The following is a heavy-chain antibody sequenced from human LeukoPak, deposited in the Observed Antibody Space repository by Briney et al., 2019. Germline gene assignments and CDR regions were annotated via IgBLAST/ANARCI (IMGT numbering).Heavy chain of an antibody. V-gene: IGHV4-59*01. CDR1: GGSISSYY. D-gene: IGHD3-10*01. Sequence: SETLSLTFTVSGGSISSYYWSWIRQPPGKGLEWIGYIYYSGSTNYNPSLKSRVTISVDTSKNQFSLKLSSVTAADTAVYYCARWVRGRASYFDYWGQGTLVTVSS. CDR2: IYYSGST. J-gene: IGHJ4*02. CDR3: ARWVRGRASYFDY.